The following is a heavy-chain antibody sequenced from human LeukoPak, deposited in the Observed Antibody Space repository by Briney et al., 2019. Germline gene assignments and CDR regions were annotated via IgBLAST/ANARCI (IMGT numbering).Heavy chain of an antibody. CDR3: ARKNYRWGIAVAGSARFDY. D-gene: IGHD6-19*01. Sequence: ASVKVSCKASGYTFTGYYVHWVRQAPGQGLEWMGWMNPKSGGTNYAQKFEARVTMTRDTSTSTVYMSLSSLRSEDTAVYYCARKNYRWGIAVAGSARFDYWGQGTLVTVSS. CDR2: MNPKSGGT. J-gene: IGHJ4*02. CDR1: GYTFTGYY. V-gene: IGHV1-2*02.